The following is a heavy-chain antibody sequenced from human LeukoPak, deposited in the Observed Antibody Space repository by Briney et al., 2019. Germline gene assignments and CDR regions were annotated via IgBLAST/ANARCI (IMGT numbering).Heavy chain of an antibody. CDR3: AREGAVPGIDP. CDR2: ISYNGNT. J-gene: IGHJ5*02. Sequence: SETPSLTCAVSGYSITTGFSWGWIRQPPGKGLECIATISYNGNTYYNPSLKSRVTISADTSKNQFSVRLTSVTAADTAVYYCAREGAVPGIDPWGQGKSVTISS. D-gene: IGHD3-16*01. CDR1: GYSITTGFS. V-gene: IGHV4-38-2*02.